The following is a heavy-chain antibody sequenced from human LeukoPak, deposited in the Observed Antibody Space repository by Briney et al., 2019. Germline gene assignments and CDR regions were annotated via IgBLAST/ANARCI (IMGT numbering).Heavy chain of an antibody. Sequence: PGGSLRLSCAASGFTVSSNYMSWVRQAPGKGLEWVSVIYSGGSTYYADSVKGRFTISRDNSKNTLYLQMNSLRAEDTAVYYCARHIWARIAAAGYLDYWGQGTLVTLSS. V-gene: IGHV3-53*01. CDR1: GFTVSSNY. J-gene: IGHJ4*02. CDR2: IYSGGST. CDR3: ARHIWARIAAAGYLDY. D-gene: IGHD6-13*01.